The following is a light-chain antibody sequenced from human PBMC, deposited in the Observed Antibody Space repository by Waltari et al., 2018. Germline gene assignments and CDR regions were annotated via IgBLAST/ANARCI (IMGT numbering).Light chain of an antibody. Sequence: EIVLTQSPGTLSLSPGARANLSCRTSQFVSMYFAWYQQKPGQAPRLLIYHASSRATGIPDRFSGSGSGTDFSLTISRLEPEDFAMYYCQKYESLPATFGQGTKVEIK. CDR3: QKYESLPAT. J-gene: IGKJ1*01. V-gene: IGKV3-20*01. CDR2: HAS. CDR1: QFVSMY.